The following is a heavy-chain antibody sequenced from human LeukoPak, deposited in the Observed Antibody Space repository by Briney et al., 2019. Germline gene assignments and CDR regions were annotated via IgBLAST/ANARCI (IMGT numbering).Heavy chain of an antibody. D-gene: IGHD2/OR15-2a*01. CDR3: ARALVIRSFFDY. Sequence: SETLSLTCTVSGSSISSGGYYWSWIRQPPGKGLEWIGYIYHSGSTYYNPSLKSRVTISVDRSKNQFSLKLSSVTAADTAVYYCARALVIRSFFDYWGQGTLVTVSS. J-gene: IGHJ4*02. V-gene: IGHV4-30-2*01. CDR2: IYHSGST. CDR1: GSSISSGGYY.